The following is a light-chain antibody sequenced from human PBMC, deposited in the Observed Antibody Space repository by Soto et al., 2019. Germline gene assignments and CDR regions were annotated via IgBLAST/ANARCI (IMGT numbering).Light chain of an antibody. V-gene: IGKV3-15*01. CDR3: QQYNKWTQT. CDR2: GAS. CDR1: LGISIN. J-gene: IGKJ1*01. Sequence: EIVMTQSPATLSVSPGESVPLSCRASLGISINLAWYQERPGQAPRLLIYGASTRATGVPARFSGSGSGTDSNLTISRLQSEDLAVYHCQQYNKWTQTVGQGTKVEIK.